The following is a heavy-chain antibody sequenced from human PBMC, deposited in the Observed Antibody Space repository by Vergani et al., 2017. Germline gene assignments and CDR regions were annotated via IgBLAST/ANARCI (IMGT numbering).Heavy chain of an antibody. CDR2: IYTSGST. J-gene: IGHJ6*02. V-gene: IGHV4-61*02. CDR3: ARDPKNYYDSSGYYYPYYYGMDV. Sequence: QVQLQESGPGLVKPSQTLSITCTVSGGSISSGSYYWSWIRQPAGKGLEWIGRIYTSGSTNYNPSLKSRVTISVDTSKNQFYLKLSSVTAADTAVYYCARDPKNYYDSSGYYYPYYYGMDVWGQGTTVTVSS. D-gene: IGHD3-22*01. CDR1: GGSISSGSYY.